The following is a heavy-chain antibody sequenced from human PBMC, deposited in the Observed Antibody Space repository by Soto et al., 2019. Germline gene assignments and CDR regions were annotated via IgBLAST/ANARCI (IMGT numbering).Heavy chain of an antibody. CDR1: GGSISSYY. Sequence: SETLSLTCAVSGGSISSYYWSWIRQPPGKGLEWIGYIYYSGSTNYNPSLKSRVTISVDTSKNQFSLKLSSVTAADTAVYYCASGRYYGSGSFPSPYYYYYMDVWGKGTTVTVSS. D-gene: IGHD3-10*01. J-gene: IGHJ6*03. V-gene: IGHV4-59*08. CDR2: IYYSGST. CDR3: ASGRYYGSGSFPSPYYYYYMDV.